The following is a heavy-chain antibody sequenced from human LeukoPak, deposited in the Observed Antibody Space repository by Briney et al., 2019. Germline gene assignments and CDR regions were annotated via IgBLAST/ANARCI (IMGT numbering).Heavy chain of an antibody. Sequence: SETLSLTCAVSGGSISSSNWWSWVRPPPGKGLEWIGEIYHSGSTNYNPSLKSRVTISVDKSKNQFSLKLSSVTAADTAVYYCARAGGYSGSYPLDYWGQGTLVTVSS. CDR3: ARAGGYSGSYPLDY. V-gene: IGHV4-4*02. CDR1: GGSISSSNW. CDR2: IYHSGST. J-gene: IGHJ4*02. D-gene: IGHD1-26*01.